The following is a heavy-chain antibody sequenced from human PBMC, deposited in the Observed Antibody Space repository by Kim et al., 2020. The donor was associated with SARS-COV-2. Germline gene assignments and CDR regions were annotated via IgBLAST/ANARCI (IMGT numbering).Heavy chain of an antibody. CDR2: INHSGST. V-gene: IGHV4-34*01. Sequence: SETLSLTCAVYGGSFNGYYWSWIRQPPGKGLEWIGEINHSGSTIYNPSLTSRVTISVDTSKNQFSLKLSSVTAADTAVYYCAVYYYDGSGYYAFFDYWGQGTLVTVSS. D-gene: IGHD3-22*01. CDR3: AVYYYDGSGYYAFFDY. J-gene: IGHJ4*02. CDR1: GGSFNGYY.